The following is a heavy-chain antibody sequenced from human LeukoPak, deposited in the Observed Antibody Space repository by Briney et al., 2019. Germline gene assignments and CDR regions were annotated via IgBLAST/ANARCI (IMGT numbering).Heavy chain of an antibody. Sequence: GGSLRLSCAASGFTFSSYAMSWVRQAPGKGLERVSAISGSGGSTYYADSVKGRFTISRDNAKNSLYLQMNSLRAEDMALYYSVKDIGYYGSGTYSALDYWAREPWSPSPQ. V-gene: IGHV3-23*01. CDR2: ISGSGGST. J-gene: IGHJ4*02. D-gene: IGHD3-10*01. CDR1: GFTFSSYA. CDR3: VKDIGYYGSGTYSALDY.